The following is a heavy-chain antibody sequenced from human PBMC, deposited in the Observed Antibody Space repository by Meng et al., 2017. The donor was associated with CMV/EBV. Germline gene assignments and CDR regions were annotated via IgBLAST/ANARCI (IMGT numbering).Heavy chain of an antibody. V-gene: IGHV1-2*02. J-gene: IGHJ4*02. CDR2: INPNSGGT. D-gene: IGHD3-16*01. CDR3: ARHYDYDDY. CDR1: GYPFNGYY. Sequence: VRCGSEGKDPGAPVKDSCKASGYPFNGYYMHWVRQAPGQGLEWMGWINPNSGGTNYAQKFQGRVTMTRDTSISTAYMELSRLRSDDTAVYYCARHYDYDDYWGQGTLVTVSS.